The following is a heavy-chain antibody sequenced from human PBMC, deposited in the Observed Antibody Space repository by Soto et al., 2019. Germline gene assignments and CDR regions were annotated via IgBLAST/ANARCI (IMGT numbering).Heavy chain of an antibody. Sequence: PGGSLRLSCAASGFTFSSYAMSWVRQAPGKGLEWVSAISGSGGSTYYADSVKGRFTISRDNSKNTLYLQMNSLRAEDTAVYYCANSKGRSGGSCCPYYYYYGMDVWGQGTTVTVSS. CDR3: ANSKGRSGGSCCPYYYYYGMDV. D-gene: IGHD2-15*01. CDR1: GFTFSSYA. J-gene: IGHJ6*02. CDR2: ISGSGGST. V-gene: IGHV3-23*01.